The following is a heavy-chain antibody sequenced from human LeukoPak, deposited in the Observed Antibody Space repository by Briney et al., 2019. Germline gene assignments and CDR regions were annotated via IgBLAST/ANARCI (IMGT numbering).Heavy chain of an antibody. Sequence: SETLSLTCTVSGGSISSYYWSWIRQPPGKGLEWIGYIYYSGSTNYNPSLKSRVTISVDTSKNQFSLKLSSVTAADTAVYYCARTYSSSWYSIFDYWGQGTLVTVSS. CDR1: GGSISSYY. D-gene: IGHD6-13*01. CDR2: IYYSGST. CDR3: ARTYSSSWYSIFDY. J-gene: IGHJ4*02. V-gene: IGHV4-59*08.